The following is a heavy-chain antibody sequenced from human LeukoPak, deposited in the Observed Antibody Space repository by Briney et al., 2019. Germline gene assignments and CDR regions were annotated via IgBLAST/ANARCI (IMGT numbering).Heavy chain of an antibody. V-gene: IGHV4-59*01. Sequence: SETLSLTCTVSGGSISNYYWSWIRQPPGKGLEWLGYVYNSGSTHYNPSLKSRVTISADTSKNQFSLNLTSATAADTAVYYCAGSGGTWSYNYWGQGTLVTVSS. J-gene: IGHJ4*02. CDR2: VYNSGST. CDR3: AGSGGTWSYNY. CDR1: GGSISNYY. D-gene: IGHD1-26*01.